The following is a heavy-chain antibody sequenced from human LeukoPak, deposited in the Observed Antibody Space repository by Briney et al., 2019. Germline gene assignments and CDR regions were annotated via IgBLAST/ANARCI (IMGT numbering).Heavy chain of an antibody. CDR1: GYSISSGYY. CDR2: IYHSGST. Sequence: PSEALSLTCTVSGYSISSGYYWGWIRQPPGKGLEWIGSIYHSGSTSYNPSLKSRVTISVATSKNQFSLKLSSVTAADTAVYYCARESEYYDFWSGPDPWGQGTLVTVSS. D-gene: IGHD3-3*01. J-gene: IGHJ5*02. V-gene: IGHV4-38-2*02. CDR3: ARESEYYDFWSGPDP.